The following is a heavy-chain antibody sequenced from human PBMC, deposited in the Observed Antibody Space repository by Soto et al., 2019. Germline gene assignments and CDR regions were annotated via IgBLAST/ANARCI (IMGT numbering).Heavy chain of an antibody. V-gene: IGHV4-4*02. CDR2: IYHSGST. CDR3: ARRRGSYLDAFDI. J-gene: IGHJ3*02. D-gene: IGHD1-26*01. CDR1: GGSISSSNW. Sequence: QVQLQESGPGLVKPSGTLSLTCAVSGGSISSSNWWSWVRQPPGKGLEWIGEIYHSGSTNYNPSLKSRVXXPXAXXKNQFSLKLSSVTAADTAVYYCARRRGSYLDAFDIWGQGTMVTVSS.